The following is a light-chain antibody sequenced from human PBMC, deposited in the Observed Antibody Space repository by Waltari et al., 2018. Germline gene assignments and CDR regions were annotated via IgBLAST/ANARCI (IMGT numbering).Light chain of an antibody. CDR3: HQYNAWPLT. CDR2: SAS. Sequence: ERVMTQSPVILSVSQGERATLSCTASQSINYNLAWYQQKPGQPPRLLINSASTRAPGIPARFSGSGSGTQFTLTISSLQSEDFAVYFCHQYNAWPLTFGPGTKVHIK. CDR1: QSINYN. V-gene: IGKV3-15*01. J-gene: IGKJ3*01.